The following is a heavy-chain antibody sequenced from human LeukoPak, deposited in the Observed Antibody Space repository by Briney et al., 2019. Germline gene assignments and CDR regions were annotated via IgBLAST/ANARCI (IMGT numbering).Heavy chain of an antibody. D-gene: IGHD2-2*01. CDR3: ARGYCSSTSCSLDFDY. V-gene: IGHV1-3*01. CDR2: INAGNGNT. J-gene: IGHJ4*02. Sequence: ASVKVSCKASGYTFTSYAMHWVRQAPGQRLEWMGWINAGNGNTKYSQKFQGRVTITRDTSTSTVYMDLSSLRSEDTAVYYCARGYCSSTSCSLDFDYWGQGTLVTVSS. CDR1: GYTFTSYA.